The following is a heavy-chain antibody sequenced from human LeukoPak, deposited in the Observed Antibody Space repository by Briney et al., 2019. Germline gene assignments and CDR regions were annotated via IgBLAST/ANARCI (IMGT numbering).Heavy chain of an antibody. Sequence: PGGSLKLSCAASGFTFSSYAMSWVRQAPGKGLEWVSAISGSGGSTYYADSVKGRFTISRDNSKNTLYLEMNSLRAEDTAVYYCAKEGDYYGSGSSAEYFQHWGQGTLVTVSS. CDR3: AKEGDYYGSGSSAEYFQH. V-gene: IGHV3-23*01. D-gene: IGHD3-10*01. CDR2: ISGSGGST. J-gene: IGHJ1*01. CDR1: GFTFSSYA.